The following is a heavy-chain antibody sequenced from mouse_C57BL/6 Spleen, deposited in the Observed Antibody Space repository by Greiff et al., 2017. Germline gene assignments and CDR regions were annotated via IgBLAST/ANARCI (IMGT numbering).Heavy chain of an antibody. V-gene: IGHV1-19*01. J-gene: IGHJ1*03. CDR1: GYTFTDYY. Sequence: EVKLMESGPVLVKPGASVKMSCKASGYTFTDYYMNWVKQSHGKGLEWIGVINPYSGGTSYNQKFKGKATLTVDKSSSTAYMELNSLTSEDSAVYYSARGSAATVGATEYFDVWGTGTTVTVSS. CDR2: INPYSGGT. D-gene: IGHD1-1*01. CDR3: ARGSAATVGATEYFDV.